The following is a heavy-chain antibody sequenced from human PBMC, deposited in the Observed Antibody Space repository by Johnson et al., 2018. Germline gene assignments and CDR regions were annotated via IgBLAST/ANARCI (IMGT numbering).Heavy chain of an antibody. D-gene: IGHD4-11*01. Sequence: EVQLLETGGGLVPPGGSXRISCAASGFTFKNYAMTWVRQAPGKGLEWVSAISGSGGSTYYADSVKGRFTISRDNSKNTLYLQMNSLRVDDTAVYYCAKGRIPTFDYWGQGTLLTVSS. CDR3: AKGRIPTFDY. CDR2: ISGSGGST. CDR1: GFTFKNYA. V-gene: IGHV3-23*01. J-gene: IGHJ4*02.